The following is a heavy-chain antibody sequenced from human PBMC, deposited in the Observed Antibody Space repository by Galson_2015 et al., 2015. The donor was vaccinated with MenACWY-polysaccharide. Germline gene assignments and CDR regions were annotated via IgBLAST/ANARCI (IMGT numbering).Heavy chain of an antibody. V-gene: IGHV3-23*01. CDR2: ISDGGSST. J-gene: IGHJ6*03. CDR3: EKGHIAARPGRLVVYFYCMDV. Sequence: SLRLSCAASGFTFSSYAMRWVRQAPGKGLEWVSAISDGGSSTFYADSVKGRFTISRDDSKNTVYLQMNSLSAEDTAVHYCEKGHIAARPGRLVVYFYCMDVWGKGTTVTVSS. D-gene: IGHD6-6*01. CDR1: GFTFSSYA.